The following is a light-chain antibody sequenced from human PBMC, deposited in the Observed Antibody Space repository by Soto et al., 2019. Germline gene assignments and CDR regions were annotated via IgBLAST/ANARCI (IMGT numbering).Light chain of an antibody. Sequence: EIVMTQSPATLSVSPGERATLSCRASQSVSSSLAWYQQKPGQAPRLLFYGASTRATGVPARFSGSGSGTEFTLTISSLQSEDLAVYYCQQYSTWPYTFGQGTKLEIE. J-gene: IGKJ2*01. CDR3: QQYSTWPYT. CDR1: QSVSSS. V-gene: IGKV3-15*01. CDR2: GAS.